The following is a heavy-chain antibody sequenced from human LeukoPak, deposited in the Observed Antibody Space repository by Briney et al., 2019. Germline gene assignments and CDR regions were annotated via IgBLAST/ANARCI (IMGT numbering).Heavy chain of an antibody. CDR3: AKDGGSSRQWLVRMAWPFDY. CDR2: ISYDGSNK. V-gene: IGHV3-30*04. D-gene: IGHD6-19*01. CDR1: GFTFSSYA. Sequence: GGSLRLSCAASGFTFSSYAMHWVRQAPGKGLEWVAVISYDGSNKYYADSVKGRFTISRDNSKNTLYLQMNSLRAEDTAVYYCAKDGGSSRQWLVRMAWPFDYWGQGTLVTVSS. J-gene: IGHJ4*02.